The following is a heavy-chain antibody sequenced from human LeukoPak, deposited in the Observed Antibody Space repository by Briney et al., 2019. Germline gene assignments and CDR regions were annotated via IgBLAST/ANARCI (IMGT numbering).Heavy chain of an antibody. CDR3: ARGLVGAYFDY. CDR2: IKQDGSEK. J-gene: IGHJ4*02. Sequence: GGSLRLSCAASGFTFSSYWMSWVRQAPGKGLEWVANIKQDGSEKYYVDSVKGRFTISRDNAKNSLFLQMNSLRAEDTAVYYCARGLVGAYFDYWGQGTLVTVSS. V-gene: IGHV3-7*05. D-gene: IGHD1-26*01. CDR1: GFTFSSYW.